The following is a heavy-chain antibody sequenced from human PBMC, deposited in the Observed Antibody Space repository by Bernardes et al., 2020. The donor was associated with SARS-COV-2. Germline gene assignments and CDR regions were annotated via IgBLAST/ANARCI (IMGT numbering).Heavy chain of an antibody. CDR2: AFHSGRT. Sequence: ETLSLTCIVSGGSISNYFWNWIRESPGKGLEWIGSAFHSGRTIYNPSLKSRITMSVDTSKNQISLRLSSVTAADTAVYYCAQGGYSYDLINWFDPWGQGTLVTVSS. V-gene: IGHV4-59*01. CDR1: GGSISNYF. D-gene: IGHD5-12*01. CDR3: AQGGYSYDLINWFDP. J-gene: IGHJ5*02.